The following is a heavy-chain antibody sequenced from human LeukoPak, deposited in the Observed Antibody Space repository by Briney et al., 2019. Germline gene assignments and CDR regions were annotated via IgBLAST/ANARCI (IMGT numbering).Heavy chain of an antibody. CDR3: ARGAYYDFWSGFLGFDP. D-gene: IGHD3-3*01. J-gene: IGHJ5*02. CDR1: GGSISSGGYY. Sequence: SETLSLTCTVSGGSISSGGYYWSWIRQHPGKGLEWIGYIYYSGSTYYNPSLKSRVTISVDTSKNQFSLKLTSVTAADTAVYYCARGAYYDFWSGFLGFDPWGQGTLVTVSS. V-gene: IGHV4-31*03. CDR2: IYYSGST.